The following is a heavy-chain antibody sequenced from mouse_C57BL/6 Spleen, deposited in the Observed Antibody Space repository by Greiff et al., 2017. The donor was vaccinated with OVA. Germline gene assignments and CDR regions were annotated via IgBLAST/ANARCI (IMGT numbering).Heavy chain of an antibody. J-gene: IGHJ2*01. D-gene: IGHD2-1*01. Sequence: VQLQQPGAELVKPGASVKMSCKASGYTFTSYWITWVKQRPGQGLEWIGDIYPGSGRTNYNEKLKSRATLTGDKPSRTAYMQLSSLTSEDSAVYYCARGPRGNYYYFDYWGQGTTLTVSS. CDR2: IYPGSGRT. CDR3: ARGPRGNYYYFDY. CDR1: GYTFTSYW. V-gene: IGHV1-55*01.